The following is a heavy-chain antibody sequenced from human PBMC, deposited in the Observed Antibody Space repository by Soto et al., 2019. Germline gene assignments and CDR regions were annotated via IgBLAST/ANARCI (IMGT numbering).Heavy chain of an antibody. CDR2: MNPNSGNT. D-gene: IGHD4-17*01. V-gene: IGHV1-8*01. CDR1: GYTFTSYD. CDR3: ALVTTGYYYYYMDV. J-gene: IGHJ6*03. Sequence: AASVKVSCKASGYTFTSYDINWLRQATGQGLEWMGWMNPNSGNTGYAQKFQGRVTMTRNTSISTAYMELSSLRSEDTAVYYCALVTTGYYYYYMDVWGKGTTVTVSS.